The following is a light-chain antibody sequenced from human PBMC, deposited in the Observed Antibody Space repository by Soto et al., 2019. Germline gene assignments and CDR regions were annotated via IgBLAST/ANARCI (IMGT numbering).Light chain of an antibody. V-gene: IGKV1-27*01. CDR1: QGISNF. J-gene: IGKJ1*01. CDR2: AAS. Sequence: DIQMTQSPSSLSASVGDRVTITCRASQGISNFLAWYQQRPGKVPKLLIYAASTLQSGVPSRFSGSRSGTAFTLTISSLQPEDVAAYYCQKYNSAPPTFGQGTKVEIK. CDR3: QKYNSAPPT.